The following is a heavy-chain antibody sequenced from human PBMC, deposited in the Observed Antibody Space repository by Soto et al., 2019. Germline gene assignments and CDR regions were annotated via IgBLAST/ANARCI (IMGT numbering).Heavy chain of an antibody. CDR2: INPNSGNT. Sequence: GASVKVSCKASGYTFTSYGINWVRQAPGQGLEWMGWINPNSGNTNYAQKLQGWVTMTRDTSISTAYMELSRLRSDDTAVYYCARAVPYYDFWSGYSPGAFDIWGQGTMVTVSS. V-gene: IGHV1-2*04. D-gene: IGHD3-3*01. CDR1: GYTFTSYG. J-gene: IGHJ3*02. CDR3: ARAVPYYDFWSGYSPGAFDI.